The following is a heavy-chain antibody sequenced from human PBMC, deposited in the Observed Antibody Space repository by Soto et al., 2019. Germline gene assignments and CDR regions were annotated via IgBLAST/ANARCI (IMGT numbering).Heavy chain of an antibody. D-gene: IGHD6-6*01. J-gene: IGHJ4*02. CDR3: ARFVEYSSSSEDY. Sequence: SVKVSCKVSGGTFSSYAISWVRQAPGQGLEWMGGIIPIFGTANYAQKFQGRVTITADKSTSTAYMELSSLRSEDTAVYYCARFVEYSSSSEDYWGQGTLVTVSS. CDR2: IIPIFGTA. V-gene: IGHV1-69*06. CDR1: GGTFSSYA.